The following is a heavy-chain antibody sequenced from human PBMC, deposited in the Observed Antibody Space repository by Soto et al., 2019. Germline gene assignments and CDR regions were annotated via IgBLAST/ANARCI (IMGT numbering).Heavy chain of an antibody. D-gene: IGHD5-18*01. CDR2: IGNKAYGETT. J-gene: IGHJ4*02. CDR1: GFSFGDSI. Sequence: GVLRLSCIGSGFSFGDSIMTWFLQAPGKGLEWVGFIGNKAYGETTESAASVKGRFTISRDDSKSIAYLQMDSLKTEDTAMYYCTKDLGYSYGYYWGQGTLVTVSS. V-gene: IGHV3-49*03. CDR3: TKDLGYSYGYY.